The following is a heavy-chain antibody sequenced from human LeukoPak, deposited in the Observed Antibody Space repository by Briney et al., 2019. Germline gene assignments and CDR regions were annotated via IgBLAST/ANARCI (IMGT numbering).Heavy chain of an antibody. Sequence: SETLSLTCTVSGGSINSYYWSWIRQPPGKGLEWIGYIYYSGSTNYNPSLKSRVTISVDTSKNQFSLKLSSVTAADTAVYYCARSGGRGVIWFDPWGQGTLVTVSS. J-gene: IGHJ5*02. D-gene: IGHD3-10*01. V-gene: IGHV4-59*08. CDR2: IYYSGST. CDR1: GGSINSYY. CDR3: ARSGGRGVIWFDP.